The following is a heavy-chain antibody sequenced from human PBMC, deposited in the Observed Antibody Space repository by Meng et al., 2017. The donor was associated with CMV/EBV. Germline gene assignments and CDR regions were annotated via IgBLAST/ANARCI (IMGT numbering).Heavy chain of an antibody. CDR1: GYTLTELS. CDR2: FDPEDGET. J-gene: IGHJ5*02. CDR3: ATAKLDQEWFDP. Sequence: VSVKVSCKVSGYTLTELSMHWVRQAPGKGLEWMGGFDPEDGETIYAQKFQGRVTMTEDTSTDTAYMELSSLRSEDTAVYYCATAKLDQEWFDPWGQGTLVTVSS. V-gene: IGHV1-24*01. D-gene: IGHD1/OR15-1a*01.